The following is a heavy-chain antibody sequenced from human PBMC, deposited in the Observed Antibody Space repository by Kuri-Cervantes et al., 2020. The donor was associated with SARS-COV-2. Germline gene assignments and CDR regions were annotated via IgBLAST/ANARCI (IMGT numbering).Heavy chain of an antibody. CDR2: IIPILGIA. D-gene: IGHD3-10*01. V-gene: IGHV1-69*04. CDR1: GGTFSSYA. J-gene: IGHJ4*01. Sequence: SVKVSCKASGGTFSSYAISWVRQAPGQGLEWMGRIIPILGIANYAQKFQGGVTITADKSTSTAYMELSSLRSEDTAVYYCASQTEIYGSGSYYFDYWGQGTLVTVSS. CDR3: ASQTEIYGSGSYYFDY.